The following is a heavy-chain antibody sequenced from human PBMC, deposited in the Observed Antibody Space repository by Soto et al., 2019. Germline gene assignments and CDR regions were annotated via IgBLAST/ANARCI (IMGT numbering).Heavy chain of an antibody. CDR1: GFTFSSYS. CDR2: ISSSSSTI. J-gene: IGHJ4*02. D-gene: IGHD3-9*01. CDR3: ASTGGKQLRYFGWLFIDY. Sequence: GGSLRLSCAASGFTFSSYSMNWVRQAPGKGLEWVSYISSSSSTIYYADSVKGRFTISRDNAKNSLYLQMNSLRDEDTAVYYFASTGGKQLRYFGWLFIDYWGQGTLVPVSS. V-gene: IGHV3-48*02.